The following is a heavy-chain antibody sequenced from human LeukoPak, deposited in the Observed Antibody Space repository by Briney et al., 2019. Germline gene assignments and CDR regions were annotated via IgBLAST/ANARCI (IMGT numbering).Heavy chain of an antibody. V-gene: IGHV1-69*13. CDR3: ARTTTVVTPWADNDH. CDR2: INTIFGTA. J-gene: IGHJ4*02. D-gene: IGHD4-23*01. Sequence: SVKVSCKASGGTFSSSAISWVRQAPGQGLEWMGGINTIFGTAKYAQKFQGRVTITADESTSTAHMELSSLRSEDTAVYYCARTTTVVTPWADNDHWGQGTLVTVSS. CDR1: GGTFSSSA.